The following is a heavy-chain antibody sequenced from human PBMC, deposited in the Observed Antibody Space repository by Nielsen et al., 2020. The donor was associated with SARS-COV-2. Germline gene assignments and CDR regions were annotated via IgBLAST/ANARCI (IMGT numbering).Heavy chain of an antibody. J-gene: IGHJ4*02. CDR3: AVIAVAGTGDFDS. CDR1: GLTVSSKY. CDR2: IYSGGGGRT. V-gene: IGHV3-53*01. D-gene: IGHD6-19*01. Sequence: GGSLRLSCAASGLTVSSKYMSWVRQAPGKGLEWVSVIYSGGGGRTYYSASVRGRFTIFKDISKNTLFLQMNNLRVEDTAMYYCAVIAVAGTGDFDSWGQGTLVTVSS.